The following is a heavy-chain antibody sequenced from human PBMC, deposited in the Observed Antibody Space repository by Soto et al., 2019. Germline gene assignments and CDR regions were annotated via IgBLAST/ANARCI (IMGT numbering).Heavy chain of an antibody. Sequence: SETLSLTCTVSGDSISTFYWGWMRQSPGKELEWIGYVYNTGSPSYNPSLKSRVTMSVDASTNQFSLILTSVTATDTAVYYCAGERLTGSGYFDYWGQGTLVTVSS. CDR1: GDSISTFY. V-gene: IGHV4-59*01. J-gene: IGHJ4*02. CDR3: AGERLTGSGYFDY. CDR2: VYNTGSP. D-gene: IGHD3-22*01.